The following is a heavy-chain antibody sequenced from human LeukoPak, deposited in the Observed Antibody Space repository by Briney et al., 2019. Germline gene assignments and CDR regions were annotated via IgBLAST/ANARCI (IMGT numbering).Heavy chain of an antibody. V-gene: IGHV3-53*01. D-gene: IGHD2-15*01. CDR3: AREHCSGGSCYSNFGDY. CDR2: IYSGGST. J-gene: IGHJ4*02. Sequence: PGGSLRLSCAASGFTVSSNYMSWVRQAPGKGLEWVSVIYSGGSTYYADSVKGRFTISRDNSKNTLYLQMNSLRAEDTAVYYCAREHCSGGSCYSNFGDYWGQGTLVTVSS. CDR1: GFTVSSNY.